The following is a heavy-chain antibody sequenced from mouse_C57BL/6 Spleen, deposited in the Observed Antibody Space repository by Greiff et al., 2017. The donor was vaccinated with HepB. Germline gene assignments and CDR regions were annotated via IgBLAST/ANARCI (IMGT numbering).Heavy chain of an antibody. D-gene: IGHD2-12*01. CDR2: ISNGGGST. J-gene: IGHJ1*03. CDR1: GFTFSDYY. V-gene: IGHV5-12*01. Sequence: EVMLVESGGGLVQPGGSLKLSCAASGFTFSDYYMYWVRQTPEKRLEWVAYISNGGGSTYYPDTVKGRFTISRDNAKNTLYLQMSRLKSEDTAMYYCARFYYRGYFDVWGTGTTVTVSS. CDR3: ARFYYRGYFDV.